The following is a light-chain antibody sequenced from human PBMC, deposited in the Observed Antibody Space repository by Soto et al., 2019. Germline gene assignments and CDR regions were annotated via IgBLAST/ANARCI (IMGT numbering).Light chain of an antibody. J-gene: IGKJ1*01. CDR2: GAS. Sequence: EIVMTQSPATLTVSPGERATLSCRASQSVKINLAWYQHKHGQAPRLLIHGASTRATGIPARFSGSGSGTEFIRTISSLQSEDFAVYYCQEYNNWPGTFGQGTPVEIK. CDR1: QSVKIN. V-gene: IGKV3-15*01. CDR3: QEYNNWPGT.